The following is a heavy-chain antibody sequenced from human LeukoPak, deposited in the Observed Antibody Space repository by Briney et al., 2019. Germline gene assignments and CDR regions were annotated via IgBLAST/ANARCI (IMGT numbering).Heavy chain of an antibody. Sequence: SETLSLTCTVSGGSLSSYYWRWIRQPPGKGLEWIGYIYYSGSTNYNPSLKSRVTISVDTSKNQFSLKLSSVTAADTAVYYCARAITLYGMDVWGQGTTVTVSS. CDR1: GGSLSSYY. J-gene: IGHJ6*02. CDR3: ARAITLYGMDV. V-gene: IGHV4-59*01. CDR2: IYYSGST.